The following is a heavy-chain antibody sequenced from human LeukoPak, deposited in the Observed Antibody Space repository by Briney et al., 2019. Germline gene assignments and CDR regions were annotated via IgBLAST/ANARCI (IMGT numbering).Heavy chain of an antibody. CDR2: IYHSGST. J-gene: IGHJ5*02. V-gene: IGHV4-39*07. Sequence: SETLSLTCTVSGGSISSSSYYWGWIRQPPGKGLEWIGSIYHSGSTYYNPSLKSRVTISVDTSKNQFSLKLSSVTAADTAVYYCARGPAASTWFDPWGQGTLVTVSS. CDR1: GGSISSSSYY. D-gene: IGHD2-2*01. CDR3: ARGPAASTWFDP.